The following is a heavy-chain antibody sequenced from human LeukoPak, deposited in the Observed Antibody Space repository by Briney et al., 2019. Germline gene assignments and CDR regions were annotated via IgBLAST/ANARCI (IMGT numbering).Heavy chain of an antibody. Sequence: ASVKVSCKASGYTFINYGISWVRQATGQGLEWMGWMNPNSGNTGYAQKFQGRVTMTRNTSISTAYMELSSLRSEDTAVYYCARGRRYCSSTSCRRYYFDYWGQGTLVTVSS. D-gene: IGHD2-2*01. CDR1: GYTFINYG. CDR2: MNPNSGNT. CDR3: ARGRRYCSSTSCRRYYFDY. J-gene: IGHJ4*02. V-gene: IGHV1-8*02.